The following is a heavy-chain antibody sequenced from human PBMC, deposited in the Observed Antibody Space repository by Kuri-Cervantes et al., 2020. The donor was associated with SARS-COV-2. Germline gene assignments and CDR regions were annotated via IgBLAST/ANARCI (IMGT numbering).Heavy chain of an antibody. J-gene: IGHJ2*01. Sequence: GGSLRLSCAASGFTFSNAWMSWVRQAPGKGLEWVSYISSTGTTIYYADSVKGRFTISRDNAKNSLFLQMNSLRAEDTAVYYCARNYGDSDFNWYFDLWGRGPV. D-gene: IGHD4-17*01. CDR2: ISSTGTTI. CDR1: GFTFSNAW. CDR3: ARNYGDSDFNWYFDL. V-gene: IGHV3-11*04.